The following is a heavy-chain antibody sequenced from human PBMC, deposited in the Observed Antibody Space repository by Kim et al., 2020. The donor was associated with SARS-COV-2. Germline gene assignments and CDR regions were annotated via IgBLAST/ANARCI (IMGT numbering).Heavy chain of an antibody. J-gene: IGHJ4*02. D-gene: IGHD6-13*01. Sequence: GGSLRLSCAASGFTFSGFGMHWVRQSPGKGLEWVAVIWWDGSNTYHADSVRGRFTISRDNTKNMVFLQMDNVKAEDSAVYYCAKDVTGAETEYFDSWGQGTLVTVSS. CDR2: IWWDGSNT. CDR1: GFTFSGFG. V-gene: IGHV3-33*06. CDR3: AKDVTGAETEYFDS.